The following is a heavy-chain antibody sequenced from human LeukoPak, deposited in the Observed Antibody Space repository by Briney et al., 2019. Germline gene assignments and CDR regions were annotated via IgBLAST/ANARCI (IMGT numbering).Heavy chain of an antibody. D-gene: IGHD6-13*01. CDR1: GGSFSGYY. CDR3: ASSHSATWYDD. J-gene: IGHJ4*02. Sequence: PSETLSLTCAVYGGSFSGYYWSWIRQPPGKGLEWIGSFYFGGSNYYSPSLRSRVIISLDTSKNQFSLALNFVTAADTAMYDCASSHSATWYDDWGQGALVTVS. CDR2: FYFGGSN. V-gene: IGHV4-34*01.